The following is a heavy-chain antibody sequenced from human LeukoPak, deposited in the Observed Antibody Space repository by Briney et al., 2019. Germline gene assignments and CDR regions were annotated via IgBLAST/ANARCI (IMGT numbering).Heavy chain of an antibody. D-gene: IGHD6-19*01. CDR3: ARDLSSSGWYLFSWCGMDV. CDR1: GFTFSDYY. V-gene: IGHV3-11*01. CDR2: ISSSGSTI. Sequence: GGSLRLSCAASGFTFSDYYMSWIRQAPGKGLEWVSYISSSGSTIYYADSVKGRFTISRDNAKNSLYLQMNSLRAEDTAVYYCARDLSSSGWYLFSWCGMDVWGQGTTVTVSS. J-gene: IGHJ6*02.